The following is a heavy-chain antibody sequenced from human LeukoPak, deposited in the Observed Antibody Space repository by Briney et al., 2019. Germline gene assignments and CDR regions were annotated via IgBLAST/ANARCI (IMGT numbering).Heavy chain of an antibody. D-gene: IGHD4-23*01. J-gene: IGHJ4*02. Sequence: GASVKVSCKASGYTFISYAMHWVRQAPGQRLEWMGWINAGNGNTKYLQKFQGRVTITRDTSASTAYMELSSLSSEDTAVYFCASSAYGGNYFDYWGQGTLVTVSS. CDR2: INAGNGNT. CDR1: GYTFISYA. CDR3: ASSAYGGNYFDY. V-gene: IGHV1-3*01.